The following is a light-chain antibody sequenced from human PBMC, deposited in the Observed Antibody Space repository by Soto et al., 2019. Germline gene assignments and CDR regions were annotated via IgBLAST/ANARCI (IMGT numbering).Light chain of an antibody. CDR2: DVS. CDR3: SSFTSSSTRV. V-gene: IGLV2-14*01. J-gene: IGLJ2*01. CDR1: SSDVGAYNY. Sequence: QSVLTQPASVSGSPGQSITISCTGTSSDVGAYNYVSWFQQYPGKAPKLMIYDVSSRPSAVSDRFSGSKSGNTASLTISGLQAEDEADYYCSSFTSSSTRVFGGGTKVTVL.